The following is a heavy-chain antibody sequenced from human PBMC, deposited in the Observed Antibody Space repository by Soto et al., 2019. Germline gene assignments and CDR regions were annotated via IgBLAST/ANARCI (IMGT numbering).Heavy chain of an antibody. D-gene: IGHD2-15*01. CDR3: ARDGDCSGGSCYSHWFDP. J-gene: IGHJ5*02. CDR1: GGSISSYY. CDR2: IYYSGST. V-gene: IGHV4-59*01. Sequence: LSLTCTVSGGSISSYYWSWIRQPPGKGLEWIGYIYYSGSTNYNPSLKSRVTISVDTSKNQFSLKLSSVTAADTAVYYCARDGDCSGGSCYSHWFDPWGQGTLVTVSS.